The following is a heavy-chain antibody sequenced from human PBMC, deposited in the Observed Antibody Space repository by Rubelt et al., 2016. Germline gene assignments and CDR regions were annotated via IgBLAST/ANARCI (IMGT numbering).Heavy chain of an antibody. J-gene: IGHJ3*02. CDR1: GGSISSGGYY. D-gene: IGHD4-17*01. V-gene: IGHV4-31*01. Sequence: QVQLQESGPGLVKPSETLSLTCTVSGGSISSGGYYWSWIRQHPGKGLEWIGYIYYSGSTYYNPSLKIPVTISVDTSKNQFCLKLSSVTAADTAVYYCARDKAVTTLFAFDIWGQGTMVTVSS. CDR2: IYYSGST. CDR3: ARDKAVTTLFAFDI.